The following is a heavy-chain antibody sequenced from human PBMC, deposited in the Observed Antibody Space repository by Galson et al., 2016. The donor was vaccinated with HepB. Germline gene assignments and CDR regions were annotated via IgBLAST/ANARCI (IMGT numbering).Heavy chain of an antibody. V-gene: IGHV3-74*01. Sequence: SLRLSCAASGFTLSSHWMHWVRQAPGKGLVWVSRINSDGSRTNYADSVKGRFSITRDNAKNTLYLQRSSLRAEDTAGYYCARVRGTYCGGDCYFDAFDIWVQGTLVTVSS. CDR1: GFTLSSHW. CDR3: ARVRGTYCGGDCYFDAFDI. J-gene: IGHJ3*02. CDR2: INSDGSRT. D-gene: IGHD2-21*02.